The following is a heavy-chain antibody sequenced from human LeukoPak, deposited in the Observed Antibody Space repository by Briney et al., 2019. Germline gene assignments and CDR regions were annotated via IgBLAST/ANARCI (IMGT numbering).Heavy chain of an antibody. CDR1: GFTFNSYS. J-gene: IGHJ4*02. CDR2: ISSSSIYI. CDR3: ARAIAADTAMVCPDY. V-gene: IGHV3-21*01. D-gene: IGHD5-18*01. Sequence: GGSLRLSCAASGFTFNSYSMNWVRQAPGKGLEWVSSISSSSIYIYYADSVKGRFTVSRDNAMNSLYLQLNSLRAEDTAVYYCARAIAADTAMVCPDYWGQGTLVTVSS.